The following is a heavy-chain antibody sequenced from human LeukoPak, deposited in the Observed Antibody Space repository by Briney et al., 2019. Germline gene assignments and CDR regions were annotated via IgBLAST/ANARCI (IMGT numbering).Heavy chain of an antibody. J-gene: IGHJ5*02. V-gene: IGHV1-2*02. CDR1: GYTFTGYY. D-gene: IGHD6-13*01. Sequence: GASVKVSCKASGYTFTGYYIHWVRQAPGQGLEWMGWIKPNSGGTNYAQKFQGRVTMTRDTSISTAYMELSRLRSDDTAVYYCARGRYSSSWYGYNWFDPWGQGTLVTVSS. CDR2: IKPNSGGT. CDR3: ARGRYSSSWYGYNWFDP.